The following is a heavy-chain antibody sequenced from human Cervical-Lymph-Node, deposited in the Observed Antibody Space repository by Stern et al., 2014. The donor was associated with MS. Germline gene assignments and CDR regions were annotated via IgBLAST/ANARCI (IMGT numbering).Heavy chain of an antibody. V-gene: IGHV3-74*02. D-gene: IGHD2-15*01. CDR1: GFTFSTYW. Sequence: EEQLVESGGGLLQPGGSLRLSCGASGFTFSTYWMHWVRQGPGKGLVWVSRINSGGSSTSYTDSVRGRFTIPRDNAKNTVDLQMTSLRAEDTAVYYCARSSGASGDAMDVWGQGTTVTVSS. CDR3: ARSSGASGDAMDV. J-gene: IGHJ6*02. CDR2: INSGGSST.